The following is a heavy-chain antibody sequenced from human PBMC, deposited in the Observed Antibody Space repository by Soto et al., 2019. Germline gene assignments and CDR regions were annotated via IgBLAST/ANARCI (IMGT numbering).Heavy chain of an antibody. J-gene: IGHJ6*02. CDR3: AKDLLGPGRAYGMDV. D-gene: IGHD7-27*01. V-gene: IGHV3-30*18. Sequence: QVQLVESEGGVVQPGRSLRLSCAASGFTFSSYGMHWVGQAPGKGLEWVAVISYDGSNKYYADSVKGRFTISRDNSKNTLYLQMNSLRAEDTAVYYCAKDLLGPGRAYGMDVWGQGTTVTVSS. CDR2: ISYDGSNK. CDR1: GFTFSSYG.